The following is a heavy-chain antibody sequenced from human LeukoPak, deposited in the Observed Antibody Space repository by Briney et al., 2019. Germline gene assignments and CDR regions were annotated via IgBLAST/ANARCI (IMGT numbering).Heavy chain of an antibody. CDR3: ARGDRTPDY. D-gene: IGHD1-14*01. CDR2: ISSDGGST. J-gene: IGHJ4*02. V-gene: IGHV3-64*01. CDR1: GFTFSSYA. Sequence: ARGSLRLSCAASGFTFSSYAMHWVRQAPGKGLEYVSAISSDGGSTYYANSVKGRFTISRDNSKNTLYLQMGSLRAEDMAVYYCARGDRTPDYWGQGTLVTVSS.